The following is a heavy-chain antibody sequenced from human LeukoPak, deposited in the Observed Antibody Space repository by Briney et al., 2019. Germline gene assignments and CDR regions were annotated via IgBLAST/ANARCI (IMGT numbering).Heavy chain of an antibody. CDR1: GYTFTGYY. V-gene: IGHV1-2*02. D-gene: IGHD5-18*01. CDR3: AGSRDVDTAMAS. Sequence: ASVKVSCKASGYTFTGYYMHWVRQAPGQGLEWMGWINPNSGGTNYAQKFQGRVTMTRDTSISTAYMELSRLRSDDTAVYYCAGSRDVDTAMASWGQGTLVTVSS. CDR2: INPNSGGT. J-gene: IGHJ4*02.